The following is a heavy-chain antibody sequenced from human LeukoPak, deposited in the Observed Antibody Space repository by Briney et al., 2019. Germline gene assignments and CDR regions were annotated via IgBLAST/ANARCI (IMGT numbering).Heavy chain of an antibody. Sequence: SETLSLTCAVSRYSISSGYYWGWIRQAPGKGLEWIGSIYHSGSTHYNPSLKSRVTISVDTPKNQFSLELSAVTDADTAVYYCARNGTSSYFDYWGQGTLVTVSS. D-gene: IGHD2-2*01. CDR3: ARNGTSSYFDY. J-gene: IGHJ4*02. CDR2: IYHSGST. V-gene: IGHV4-38-2*01. CDR1: RYSISSGYY.